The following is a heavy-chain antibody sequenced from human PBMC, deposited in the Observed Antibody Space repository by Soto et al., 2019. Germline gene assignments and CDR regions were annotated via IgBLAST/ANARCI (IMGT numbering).Heavy chain of an antibody. CDR3: ARIDTSNWDSLPYGIHV. Sequence: GGSLRLSCAASGFSFSSYWMSWVRQAPGKGLEWVANIKEDGSEKYYVDSVKGRFTISRDNAKDSLYLQMVSLRVEDTAMYYFARIDTSNWDSLPYGIHVWGHGTTVTVSS. V-gene: IGHV3-7*01. D-gene: IGHD6-13*01. CDR1: GFSFSSYW. CDR2: IKEDGSEK. J-gene: IGHJ6*02.